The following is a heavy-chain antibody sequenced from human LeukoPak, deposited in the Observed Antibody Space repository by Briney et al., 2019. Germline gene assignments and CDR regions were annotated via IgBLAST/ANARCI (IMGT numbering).Heavy chain of an antibody. CDR2: IYTSGST. CDR3: ARERSSPVYYYYYYMDV. V-gene: IGHV4-61*02. D-gene: IGHD6-6*01. Sequence: PSQTLSLTCTVSGDSISSGSYYWNWIRQPAGKGLEWIGRIYTSGSTNYSPSLKSRVTMSVDTSKNQFSLKLSSVTAADTAVYYCARERSSPVYYYYYYMDVWGKGTTVTVSS. CDR1: GDSISSGSYY. J-gene: IGHJ6*03.